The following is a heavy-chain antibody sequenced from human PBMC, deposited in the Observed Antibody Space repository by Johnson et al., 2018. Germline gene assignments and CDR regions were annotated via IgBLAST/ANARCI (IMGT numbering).Heavy chain of an antibody. CDR3: AVPKVGYFDFWSGLEYFQH. CDR2: ISDDGRNK. D-gene: IGHD3-3*01. V-gene: IGHV3-30*03. J-gene: IGHJ1*01. Sequence: VQLVESGGGVVQPGRSLRLSCAASGFTFSSYGMHWVRQAPGKGLEWVAVISDDGRNKFYADSVKGRFTISRDNSKNTLYLKMNSLRAEETAVYYCAVPKVGYFDFWSGLEYFQHWGQGTLVTVSS. CDR1: GFTFSSYG.